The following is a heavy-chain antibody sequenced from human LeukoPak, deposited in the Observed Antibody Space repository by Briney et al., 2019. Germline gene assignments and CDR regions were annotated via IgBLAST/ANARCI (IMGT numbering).Heavy chain of an antibody. D-gene: IGHD3-10*02. V-gene: IGHV3-21*01. CDR3: AELGITMIGGV. CDR1: GFTLSSYS. CDR2: ISSSSSYI. J-gene: IGHJ6*04. Sequence: GSPRLSCAASGFTLSSYSMNWVRQAPGKGLEWVSSISSSSSYIYYADSVKGRFTISRDNAKNSLYLQMNSLRAEDTAVYYCAELGITMIGGVWGKGTTVTISS.